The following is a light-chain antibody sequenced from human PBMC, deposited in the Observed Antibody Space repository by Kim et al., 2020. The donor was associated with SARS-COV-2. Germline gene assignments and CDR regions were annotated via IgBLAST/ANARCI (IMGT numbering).Light chain of an antibody. V-gene: IGLV3-19*01. CDR2: GKN. Sequence: SSELTQDPAVSMALGQTVRITCQGDSLRSYYTTWFQQKPGQAPIVVVYGKNNRPSGIPARFSGSSSGNTASLTITGTQAGDEADYYCNSRDNNDNVLFGGGTRLTVL. J-gene: IGLJ2*01. CDR1: SLRSYY. CDR3: NSRDNNDNVL.